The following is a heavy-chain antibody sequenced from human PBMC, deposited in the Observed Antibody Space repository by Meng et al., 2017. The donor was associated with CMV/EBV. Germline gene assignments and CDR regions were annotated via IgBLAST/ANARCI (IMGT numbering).Heavy chain of an antibody. CDR2: IYYSGST. CDR1: GGSVSSGSYY. J-gene: IGHJ3*02. V-gene: IGHV4-61*01. D-gene: IGHD3-16*02. Sequence: GSLRLSCTVSGGSVSSGSYYWSWIRQPPGKGLEWIGYIYYSGSTNYNPSLKSRVTISVDTSKNQFSLKLSSVTAADTALYYCARAHPYYDYVWGSYRSRGAFDIWGQGTMVTVSS. CDR3: ARAHPYYDYVWGSYRSRGAFDI.